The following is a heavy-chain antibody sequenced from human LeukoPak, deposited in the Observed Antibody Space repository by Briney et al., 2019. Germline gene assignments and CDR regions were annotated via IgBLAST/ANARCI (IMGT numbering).Heavy chain of an antibody. CDR2: ISGSGGST. CDR1: GFTFSSYA. J-gene: IGHJ3*01. Sequence: GGSLRLSCAASGFTFSSYAMSWVRQAPGKGLEWVSAISGSGGSTYYADSVKGRFSISRDNSKNTLYLQMNSLRAEDTAVYYCAKDAAMVRGVSAPWKRNAFDVWGQGTMVTVSS. V-gene: IGHV3-23*01. CDR3: AKDAAMVRGVSAPWKRNAFDV. D-gene: IGHD3-10*01.